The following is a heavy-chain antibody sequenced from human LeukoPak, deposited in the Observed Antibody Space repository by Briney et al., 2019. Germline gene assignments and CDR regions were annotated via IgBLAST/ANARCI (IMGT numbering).Heavy chain of an antibody. CDR1: GGSISSGASD. CDR2: INHSGST. D-gene: IGHD3-22*01. Sequence: SETLSLTCTVSGGSISSGASDWGWIRQHPKRGLEWVGYINHSGSTYYNPSLGSRITMSVDTSKNQFSLKLSSVTAADSAVYYCARAARQGFTMIVVPFFYFDLWGRGTLVTVSS. CDR3: ARAARQGFTMIVVPFFYFDL. V-gene: IGHV4-31*03. J-gene: IGHJ2*01.